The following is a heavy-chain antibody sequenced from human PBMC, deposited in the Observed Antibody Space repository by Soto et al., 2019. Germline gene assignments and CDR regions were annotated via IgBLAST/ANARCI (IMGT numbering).Heavy chain of an antibody. V-gene: IGHV4-39*01. CDR2: INYSGTT. J-gene: IGHJ3*02. D-gene: IGHD1-26*01. CDR3: ARHGNTGSYYDEFDI. Sequence: SETLSLTCTVSGGSISSSSYYWGWIRQPPGKGLEWIGSINYSGTTYYNPSLKSRVTLSVDTSKNHFSLKLSSVTAAETAVYYCARHGNTGSYYDEFDIWGQGTMVSVSS. CDR1: GGSISSSSYY.